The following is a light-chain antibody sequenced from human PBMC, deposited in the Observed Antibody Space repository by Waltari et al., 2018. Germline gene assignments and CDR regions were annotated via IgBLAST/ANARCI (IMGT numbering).Light chain of an antibody. CDR3: QHYNNYS. J-gene: IGKJ1*01. Sequence: DIQMTQSPSTLSASVGDRVTITCRASQSIRSWLAWYQQKPGKAPKVLIYDAYTLESGVSSRFSGSGSGTEFTLTINGLQPDDFATYYCQHYNNYSFGQGTRVEIK. CDR1: QSIRSW. CDR2: DAY. V-gene: IGKV1-5*01.